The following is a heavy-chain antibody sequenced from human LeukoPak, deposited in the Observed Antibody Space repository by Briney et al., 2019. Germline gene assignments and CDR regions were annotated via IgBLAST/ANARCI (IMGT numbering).Heavy chain of an antibody. V-gene: IGHV3-66*01. CDR1: GFTVSSNY. CDR2: IYSGGST. D-gene: IGHD4-17*01. CDR3: ARNYYGDYEGNFDY. J-gene: IGHJ4*02. Sequence: GGSLRLFCAASGFTVSSNYMSWVRQAPGKGLEWVSVIYSGGSTYYADSVKGRFTISRDNSKNTLYLQMNSLRAEDTAVYYCARNYYGDYEGNFDYWGQGTLVTVSS.